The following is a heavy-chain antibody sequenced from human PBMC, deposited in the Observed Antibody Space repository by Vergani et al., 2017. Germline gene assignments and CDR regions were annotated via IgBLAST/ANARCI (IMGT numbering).Heavy chain of an antibody. D-gene: IGHD6-19*01. CDR3: ARDPRYSSTYYGMDV. J-gene: IGHJ6*02. Sequence: EVQLVESGGGLVQPGGSLRLSCAASGFTVSSNYMSWVRQAPGKGLEWVSVIYSGGSTYYADSVKGRFTISRDISKNTLYLQMNSLRAEDTAVYYCARDPRYSSTYYGMDVWGQGTTVTVSS. CDR1: GFTVSSNY. V-gene: IGHV3-66*02. CDR2: IYSGGST.